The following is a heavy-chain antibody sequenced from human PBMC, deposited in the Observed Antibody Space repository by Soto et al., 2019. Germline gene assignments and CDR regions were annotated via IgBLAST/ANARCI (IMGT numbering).Heavy chain of an antibody. J-gene: IGHJ4*02. D-gene: IGHD6-13*01. Sequence: PSETLSLTCTVSGGSISSGGYYWSWIRQHPGKGLEWIGYIYYSGSTYYNPSLKSRVTISVDTSKNQFSLKLSSVTAADTAVYYCARVGSSWFYYFDYWGQGTLVTVSS. CDR3: ARVGSSWFYYFDY. V-gene: IGHV4-31*03. CDR2: IYYSGST. CDR1: GGSISSGGYY.